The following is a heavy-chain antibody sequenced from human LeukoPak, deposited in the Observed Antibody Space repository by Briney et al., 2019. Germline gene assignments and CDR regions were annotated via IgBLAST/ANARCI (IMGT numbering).Heavy chain of an antibody. D-gene: IGHD4-17*01. CDR1: GGSISSGDYD. V-gene: IGHV4-30-4*01. J-gene: IGHJ4*02. CDR3: AREHYGDYVDY. Sequence: NPSQTLSLTCTVSGGSISSGDYDWSWIRQPPGKGLEWIGYIYYSGSTYYNPSLKSRVTISVDTSKNQFSLKLSSVTAADTAVYYCAREHYGDYVDYWGQGTLVTVSS. CDR2: IYYSGST.